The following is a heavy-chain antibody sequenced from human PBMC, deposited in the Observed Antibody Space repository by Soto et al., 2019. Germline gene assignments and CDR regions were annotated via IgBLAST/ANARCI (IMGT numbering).Heavy chain of an antibody. V-gene: IGHV4-30-4*01. Sequence: QVLLQESGPQLVKPSQPLSLTCTVSGGPVRDAYSYWTWIRQPPGKGLECMGYLSYTGSTYYNPSLRNRASISVDESSNHLSLRLRSVTAADTAVYSCARELEGGVFDIWGRGTLVIVSS. CDR1: GGPVRDAYSY. J-gene: IGHJ3*02. CDR3: ARELEGGVFDI. D-gene: IGHD2-8*02. CDR2: LSYTGST.